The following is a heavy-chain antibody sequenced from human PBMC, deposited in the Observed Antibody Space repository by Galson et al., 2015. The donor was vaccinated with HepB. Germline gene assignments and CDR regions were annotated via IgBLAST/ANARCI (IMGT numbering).Heavy chain of an antibody. V-gene: IGHV3-7*01. CDR1: GFTFSSYW. CDR2: IKQDGSER. Sequence: SLRLSCAASGFTFSSYWMSWVRQAPGKGLEWVANIKQDGSERYYVDSVKGRFTISRDNAKNSLYLQMNSLRAEDTAVYYCARGTPYCSSTSCYAGGYWGQGTLVTVSS. D-gene: IGHD2-2*01. CDR3: ARGTPYCSSTSCYAGGY. J-gene: IGHJ4*02.